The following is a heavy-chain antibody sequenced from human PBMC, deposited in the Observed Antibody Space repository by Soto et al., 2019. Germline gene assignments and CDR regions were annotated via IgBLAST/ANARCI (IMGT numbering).Heavy chain of an antibody. Sequence: ASVNVSCKASGYSITSYDINWVRQATGQGLEWMGWMNPNSGNTGYAQKFQGRVTMTRNTSISTAYMELSSLRSEDTAVYYCARGSYYDFWSGYYGYYYGMDVWGQGTTVTVSS. CDR1: GYSITSYD. J-gene: IGHJ6*02. D-gene: IGHD3-3*01. CDR2: MNPNSGNT. V-gene: IGHV1-8*01. CDR3: ARGSYYDFWSGYYGYYYGMDV.